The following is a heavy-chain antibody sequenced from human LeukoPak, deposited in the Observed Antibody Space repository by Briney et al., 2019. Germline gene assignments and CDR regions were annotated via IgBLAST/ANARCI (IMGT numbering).Heavy chain of an antibody. D-gene: IGHD2-2*01. Sequence: ASVTVSCTASGYTFTSYGISWVRQAPGQGLEWMGWISAYNGNTNYAQKLQGRVTMTTDTSTSTAYMELRSLRSDDTAVYYCARGDIVVVPAATLSYYYYGMDVWGQGTTVTVSS. CDR1: GYTFTSYG. J-gene: IGHJ6*02. V-gene: IGHV1-18*01. CDR2: ISAYNGNT. CDR3: ARGDIVVVPAATLSYYYYGMDV.